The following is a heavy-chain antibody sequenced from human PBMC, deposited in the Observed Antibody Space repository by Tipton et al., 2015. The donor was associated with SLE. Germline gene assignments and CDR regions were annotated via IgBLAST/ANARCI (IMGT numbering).Heavy chain of an antibody. V-gene: IGHV4-59*08. J-gene: IGHJ4*02. D-gene: IGHD3-10*01. Sequence: LRLSCTVSGGSISSHYWSWIRQPPGKGLEWIGYIYYSGSTNYNPSLKSRVTISVDTSKNQFSLKLSSVTAADTAVYYCARGGGIRFRELSDFDYWGQGTLVTVSS. CDR1: GGSISSHY. CDR2: IYYSGST. CDR3: ARGGGIRFRELSDFDY.